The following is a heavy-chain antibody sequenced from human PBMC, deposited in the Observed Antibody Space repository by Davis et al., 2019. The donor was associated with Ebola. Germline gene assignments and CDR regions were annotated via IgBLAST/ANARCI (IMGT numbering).Heavy chain of an antibody. D-gene: IGHD7-27*01. Sequence: GESLKISCAASGFPFSSYSMNWIRQAPGKGLEWVSYISSSSSTIYYADSVKGRFTTSRDNGKNSLYLHMNSLRDEDTAVYYCARGATGDRVGYWGQGTLVTVSS. J-gene: IGHJ4*02. CDR1: GFPFSSYS. CDR3: ARGATGDRVGY. CDR2: ISSSSSTI. V-gene: IGHV3-48*02.